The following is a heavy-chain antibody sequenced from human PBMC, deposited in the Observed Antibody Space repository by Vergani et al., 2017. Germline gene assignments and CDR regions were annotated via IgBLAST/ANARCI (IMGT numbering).Heavy chain of an antibody. CDR3: ARGYYYGSSGYPGADYGMDV. Sequence: QVQLVQSGAEVKKPGASVKVSCKASGYTFTSYGISWVRQAPGQGLEWMGWISAYNGNTNYAQKLQGRVTMTTDTSTSTAYMELRCLRSDDTAVYYCARGYYYGSSGYPGADYGMDVWGQGTTVTVSS. D-gene: IGHD3-22*01. V-gene: IGHV1-18*01. CDR2: ISAYNGNT. J-gene: IGHJ6*02. CDR1: GYTFTSYG.